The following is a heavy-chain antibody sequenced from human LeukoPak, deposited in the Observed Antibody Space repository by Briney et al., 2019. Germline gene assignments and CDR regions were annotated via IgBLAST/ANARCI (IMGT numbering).Heavy chain of an antibody. J-gene: IGHJ4*02. CDR3: AKVMDYGDPSRINYFDY. D-gene: IGHD4-17*01. CDR2: ISGSGGST. Sequence: GGSPRLSCAASGFTFSSYAMSWVRQAPGKGLEWVSAISGSGGSTYYADSVKGRFTISRDNSKNTLYLQMNSLRAEDTAVYYCAKVMDYGDPSRINYFDYWGQGTLVTVSS. CDR1: GFTFSSYA. V-gene: IGHV3-23*01.